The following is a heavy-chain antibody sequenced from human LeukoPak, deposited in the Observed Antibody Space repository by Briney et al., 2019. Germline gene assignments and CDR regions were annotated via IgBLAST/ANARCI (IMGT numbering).Heavy chain of an antibody. CDR3: ARGVVSCSTSCYPTRGYYYMDV. D-gene: IGHD2-2*01. CDR1: GYTLPSYG. CDR2: ICAYNGNT. V-gene: IGHV1-18*01. J-gene: IGHJ6*03. Sequence: ASVKVSCQASGYTLPSYGISWVRQAPGQRIEWMGWICAYNGNTNYPQKLQGRVTMPTHTSTSTAYMELRSLRSDDTAVYYCARGVVSCSTSCYPTRGYYYMDVWGKGTTVTVSS.